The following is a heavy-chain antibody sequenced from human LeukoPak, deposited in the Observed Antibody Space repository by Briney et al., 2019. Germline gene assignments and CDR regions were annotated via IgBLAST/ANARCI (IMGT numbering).Heavy chain of an antibody. D-gene: IGHD3-16*02. J-gene: IGHJ4*02. V-gene: IGHV4-59*11. CDR3: ARTPKTGYNFDY. CDR2: SFYSGST. Sequence: SETLSLTCTVSGDSINSHYWSWFRQSPGKGLEWIRHSFYSGSTNYSPSLRSRVTISVDRPNNKFSLRLRSVTAADTAVYYCARTPKTGYNFDYWGQGTPVTVSS. CDR1: GDSINSHY.